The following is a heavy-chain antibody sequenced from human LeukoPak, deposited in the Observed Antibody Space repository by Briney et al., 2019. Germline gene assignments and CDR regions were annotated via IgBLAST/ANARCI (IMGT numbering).Heavy chain of an antibody. Sequence: AASAKVSCKASGGTFSSYAISWVRQAPGQGLEWMGRIIPIFGTANYAQKFQGRVTITTDESTSTAYMELSSLRSEDTAVYYCARDRWGYSYEYYFDYWGQGTLVTVSS. CDR2: IIPIFGTA. D-gene: IGHD5-18*01. CDR3: ARDRWGYSYEYYFDY. V-gene: IGHV1-69*05. J-gene: IGHJ4*02. CDR1: GGTFSSYA.